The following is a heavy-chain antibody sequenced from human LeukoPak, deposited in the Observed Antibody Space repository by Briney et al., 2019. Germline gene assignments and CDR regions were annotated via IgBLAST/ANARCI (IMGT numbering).Heavy chain of an antibody. D-gene: IGHD6-13*01. V-gene: IGHV1-46*01. CDR2: INPSGGST. CDR3: ARVRRQQLIDSDY. CDR1: GYTFTSYY. Sequence: ASVKVSCKASGYTFTSYYMHWVRQAPGQGLEWMGIINPSGGSTSYAQKFQGRVTMTRDTSTSTVYVELSSLRPEDTAVYYCARVRRQQLIDSDYWGQGTLVTVSS. J-gene: IGHJ4*02.